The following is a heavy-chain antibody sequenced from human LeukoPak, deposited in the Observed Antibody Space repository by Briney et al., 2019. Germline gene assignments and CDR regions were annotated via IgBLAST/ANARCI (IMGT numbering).Heavy chain of an antibody. CDR2: IHYSGST. CDR1: GGSISSYY. V-gene: IGHV4-59*01. J-gene: IGHJ5*02. Sequence: SETLSLTCTVSGGSISSYYWSWIRQPPGKGLEWIGYIHYSGSTNFNPSLKSRVTISVDTSKNQFSLKLSSVTAADTAVYYCARIETVGNWFDPWGQGTLVTVSS. D-gene: IGHD1-1*01. CDR3: ARIETVGNWFDP.